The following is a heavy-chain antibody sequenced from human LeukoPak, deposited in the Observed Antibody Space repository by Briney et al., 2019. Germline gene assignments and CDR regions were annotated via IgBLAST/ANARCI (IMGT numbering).Heavy chain of an antibody. CDR2: ISYDGSNK. CDR1: RFAFSSYA. J-gene: IGHJ6*03. CDR3: ARDLRYYYYMDV. V-gene: IGHV3-30*01. Sequence: RRSLRLSCAASRFAFSSYAMHWVRQAPGKGLEWVAVISYDGSNKYYADSVKGRFTISRDNSKNTLYLQMNGLRAEDTAVYYCARDLRYYYYMDVWGKGTTVTVSS.